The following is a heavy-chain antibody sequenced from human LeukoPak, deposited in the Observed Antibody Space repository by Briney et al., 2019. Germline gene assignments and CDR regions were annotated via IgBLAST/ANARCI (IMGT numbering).Heavy chain of an antibody. J-gene: IGHJ3*02. CDR2: IIPIFGTA. V-gene: IGHV1-69*01. Sequence: SVKVSCKASGGTFSSYAISWVRQAPGQGLEWMGGIIPIFGTANYAQKFQGRVTITADESTSTAYMELSSLRSEDTAVYYCAKQKLLWDAFDIWGQGTMVTASS. D-gene: IGHD2-21*01. CDR1: GGTFSSYA. CDR3: AKQKLLWDAFDI.